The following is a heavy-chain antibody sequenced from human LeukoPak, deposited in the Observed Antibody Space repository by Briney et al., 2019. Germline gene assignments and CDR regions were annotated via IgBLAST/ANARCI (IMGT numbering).Heavy chain of an antibody. J-gene: IGHJ4*02. V-gene: IGHV3-7*03. CDR3: AKAIWDDSSGYSFDY. CDR2: IKHDGSEK. Sequence: GGSLRLSCAASGFTFSSYYMSWVRQAPGKGLEWVANIKHDGSEKFYVDSVKGRFTISRDNAKNSLYLQMNSLRAEDTALYYCAKAIWDDSSGYSFDYWGQGTLVTVSS. D-gene: IGHD3-22*01. CDR1: GFTFSSYY.